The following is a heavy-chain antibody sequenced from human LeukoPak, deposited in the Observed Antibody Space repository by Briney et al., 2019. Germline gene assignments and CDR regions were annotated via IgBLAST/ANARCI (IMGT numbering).Heavy chain of an antibody. V-gene: IGHV3-30*04. CDR3: ARDDGSYSDFDY. CDR2: ISYDGSNK. J-gene: IGHJ4*02. Sequence: GGSLRLSCAASGFTFSSYAMHWVRQAPGKGLEWVAVISYDGSNKYYADSVKGRFTISRDNSKNTLYLQMNSLRAEDTAVYYCARDDGSYSDFDYWGQGTLVTVSS. D-gene: IGHD1-26*01. CDR1: GFTFSSYA.